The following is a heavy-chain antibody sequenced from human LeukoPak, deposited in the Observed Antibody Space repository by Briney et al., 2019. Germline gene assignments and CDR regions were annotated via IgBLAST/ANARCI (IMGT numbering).Heavy chain of an antibody. J-gene: IGHJ4*02. CDR1: GFTFSDYY. D-gene: IGHD6-13*01. V-gene: IGHV3-11*06. CDR2: ISSSSSYT. Sequence: PGGSLRLSCAASGFTFSDYYMSWIPQAPGKGLEWVSYISSSSSYTNYADSVKGRFTISRDNAKNSLYLQMNSLRAEDTAVYYCAREWIPYSRDDYWGQGTLVTVSS. CDR3: AREWIPYSRDDY.